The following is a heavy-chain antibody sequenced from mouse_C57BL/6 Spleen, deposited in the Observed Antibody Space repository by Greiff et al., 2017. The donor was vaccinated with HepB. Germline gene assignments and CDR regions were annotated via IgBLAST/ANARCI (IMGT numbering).Heavy chain of an antibody. J-gene: IGHJ4*01. CDR3: ARRGNSNYAMDY. D-gene: IGHD2-5*01. V-gene: IGHV1-69*01. Sequence: QVQLQQPGAELVMPGASVKLSCKASGYTFTSYWMHWVKQRPGQGLEWIGEIDPSDSYTNYNQKIKGKSTLTVDKSTSTAYMQLSSLTSEDSAVYYCARRGNSNYAMDYWGQGTSVTVSS. CDR2: IDPSDSYT. CDR1: GYTFTSYW.